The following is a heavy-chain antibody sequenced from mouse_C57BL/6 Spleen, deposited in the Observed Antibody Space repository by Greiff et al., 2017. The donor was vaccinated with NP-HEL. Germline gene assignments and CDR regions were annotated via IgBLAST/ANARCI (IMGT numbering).Heavy chain of an antibody. V-gene: IGHV1-72*01. D-gene: IGHD1-1*01. CDR2: IDPNSGGT. J-gene: IGHJ3*01. CDR3: AREENYYGSSPFAY. Sequence: QVQLKQPGAELVKPGASVKLSCKASGYTFTSYWMHWVKQRPGRGLEWIGRIDPNSGGTKYNEKFKSKATLTVDKPSSTAYMQLSSLTSEDSAVYYGAREENYYGSSPFAYWGQGTLVTVSA. CDR1: GYTFTSYW.